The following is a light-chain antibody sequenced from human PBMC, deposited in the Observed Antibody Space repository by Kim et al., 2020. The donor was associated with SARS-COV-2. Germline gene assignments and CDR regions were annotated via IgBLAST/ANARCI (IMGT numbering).Light chain of an antibody. J-gene: IGLJ2*01. CDR1: SSNIGAGYD. V-gene: IGLV1-40*01. CDR3: QSYDSSLRGSV. CDR2: GNS. Sequence: QSMLTQPPSVSGAPGQRVTISCTGSSSNIGAGYDVHWYQQIPGTAPKLLIYGNSNRPSGVPDRFSGSKSGTSASLAISGLQAEDEADYYCQSYDSSLRGSVCGGGTTLTV.